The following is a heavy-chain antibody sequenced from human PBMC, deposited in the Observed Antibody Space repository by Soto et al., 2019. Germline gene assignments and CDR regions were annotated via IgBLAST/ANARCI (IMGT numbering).Heavy chain of an antibody. V-gene: IGHV1-24*01. CDR2: FDPEDGKT. Sequence: AAPVKVSCKASGYSFTNFHIHWVRQAPGKGLEWMGGFDPEDGKTIYAQKFQGRVTMTEDTSTDTAYMELSSLRSEDTAVYYCATGIYCSGGSCGTGAFDIWGQGTMVTVSS. CDR1: GYSFTNFH. CDR3: ATGIYCSGGSCGTGAFDI. D-gene: IGHD2-15*01. J-gene: IGHJ3*02.